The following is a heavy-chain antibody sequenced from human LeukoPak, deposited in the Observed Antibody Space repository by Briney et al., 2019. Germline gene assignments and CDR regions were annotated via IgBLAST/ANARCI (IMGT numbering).Heavy chain of an antibody. Sequence: PGGSLRLSCAASGFTFSSYDLSWVRQAPGKGLEWVSTISGSGGSTYYADSVKGRFTNSRDNSKNTLYLQMNSLRAEDTAVYYCAKDRRYGSGSYYYFDYWGQGTLVTVPS. J-gene: IGHJ4*02. CDR3: AKDRRYGSGSYYYFDY. D-gene: IGHD3-10*01. CDR2: ISGSGGST. V-gene: IGHV3-23*01. CDR1: GFTFSSYD.